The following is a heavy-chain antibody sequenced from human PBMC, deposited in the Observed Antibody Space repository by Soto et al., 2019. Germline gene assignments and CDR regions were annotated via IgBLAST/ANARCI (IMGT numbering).Heavy chain of an antibody. V-gene: IGHV4-39*01. CDR3: ARHSYGLSGGLQRGGMDV. Sequence: SETLSLTCTVSGGSISSSSYYWGWIRQPPGKGLEWIGSIYYSGSTYYNPSLKSRVTISVDTSKNQFSLKLSSVTAADTAVYYCARHSYGLSGGLQRGGMDVWGQGTTVTVSS. J-gene: IGHJ6*02. CDR2: IYYSGST. CDR1: GGSISSSSYY. D-gene: IGHD5-18*01.